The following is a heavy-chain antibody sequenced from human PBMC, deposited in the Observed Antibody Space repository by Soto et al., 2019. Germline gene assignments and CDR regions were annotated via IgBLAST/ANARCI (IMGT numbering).Heavy chain of an antibody. D-gene: IGHD2-21*02. J-gene: IGHJ3*02. CDR2: IYYSGST. V-gene: IGHV4-31*11. CDR3: ARVCGGDCHNAFDI. Sequence: SENLSIASAVPPGSLSIGGYSFRWSRQPPGKGLEWIGYIYYSGSTYYNPSLKSRVTISVDTSKNQFSLKLSSVTAADTAVYYCARVCGGDCHNAFDIWGQGTMVT. CDR1: PGSLSIGGYS.